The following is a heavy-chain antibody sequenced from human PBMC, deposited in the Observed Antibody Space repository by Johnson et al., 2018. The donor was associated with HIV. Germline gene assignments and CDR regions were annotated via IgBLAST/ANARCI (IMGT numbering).Heavy chain of an antibody. CDR3: AKDPVQGVGLDI. CDR2: IGTAGDT. V-gene: IGHV3-13*01. Sequence: VQLVESGGGLVQPGGSLRLSCAASGFTFSNYDMHWVRQATGKGLEWVSAIGTAGDTYYPGSVKGRFTISRDNSKNTLYMQMNSLRAEDTAVYYCAKDPVQGVGLDIWGQGTMVTVSS. D-gene: IGHD2-8*02. CDR1: GFTFSNYD. J-gene: IGHJ3*02.